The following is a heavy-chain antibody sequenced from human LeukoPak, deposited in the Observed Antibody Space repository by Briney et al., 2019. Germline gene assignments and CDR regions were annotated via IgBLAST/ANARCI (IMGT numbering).Heavy chain of an antibody. CDR3: GKGYMDV. CDR2: IYSDGST. J-gene: IGHJ6*03. V-gene: IGHV3-66*01. Sequence: GGSLRLSCAASGFTFSSYSMSWVRQAPGKGPEWVSVIYSDGSTFHAGSVKGRFTTSRDTSKNTLYLQMNSLTAGDTAVYYCGKGYMDVWGKGTTVTISS. CDR1: GFTFSSYS.